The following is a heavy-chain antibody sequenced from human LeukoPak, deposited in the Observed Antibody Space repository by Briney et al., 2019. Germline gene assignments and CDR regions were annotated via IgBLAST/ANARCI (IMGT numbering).Heavy chain of an antibody. CDR3: ARKNTDSRDYGRYTYYYLDV. D-gene: IGHD4-17*01. CDR2: VHTSGST. V-gene: IGHV4-4*08. CDR1: GASINSYY. J-gene: IGHJ6*03. Sequence: SETLSLTCTVSGASINSYYWHWVRQSPGKGLEWIGYVHTSGSTDYNSSLKSRVTISVDTSKNQFSLRLRSVTAADTAVYYCARKNTDSRDYGRYTYYYLDVWGKGSTVTVSS.